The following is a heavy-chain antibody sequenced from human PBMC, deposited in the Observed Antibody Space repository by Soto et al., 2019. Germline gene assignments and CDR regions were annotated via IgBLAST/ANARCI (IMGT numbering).Heavy chain of an antibody. CDR1: GGSISSSSYY. V-gene: IGHV4-39*01. CDR3: ARSNVFITMIVVNWFDH. D-gene: IGHD3-22*01. CDR2: IYYSGST. Sequence: SETLSLTCTVSGGSISSSSYYWGWIRQPPGKGLEWIGSIYYSGSTYYNPSLKSRVTISVDTSKNQFSLKLSSVTAADTAVYYCARSNVFITMIVVNWFDHWGQGTLVTVSS. J-gene: IGHJ5*02.